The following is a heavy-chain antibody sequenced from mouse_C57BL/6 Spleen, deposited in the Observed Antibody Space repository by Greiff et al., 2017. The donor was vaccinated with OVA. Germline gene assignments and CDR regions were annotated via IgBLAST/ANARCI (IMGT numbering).Heavy chain of an antibody. CDR2: IWGVGST. CDR1: GFSLTSYG. D-gene: IGHD2-5*01. Sequence: QVQLQQSGPGLVAPSQSLSITCTVSGFSLTSYGVDWVRQSPGKGLEWLGVIWGVGSTNYNSALKSRLSISKDNSKSQVFLKMNSLQTDDTAMYYCASSYYSNPFAYWGQGTLVTVSA. V-gene: IGHV2-6*01. CDR3: ASSYYSNPFAY. J-gene: IGHJ3*01.